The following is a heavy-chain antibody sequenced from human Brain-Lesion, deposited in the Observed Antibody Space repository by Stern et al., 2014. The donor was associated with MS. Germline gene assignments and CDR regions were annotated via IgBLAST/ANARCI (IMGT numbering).Heavy chain of an antibody. CDR2: INPKSGGT. Sequence: QVQLVESGAEVKKPGASVKVSCKASGYTFTGYYMHWVRQAPGQGLEWMGWINPKSGGTNYAQKFQGWVTKTRDTSINTAYMELSRLRSDDTAVYYCATYYYDATGYNDFWGQGTLVTVSS. CDR1: GYTFTGYY. CDR3: ATYYYDATGYNDF. V-gene: IGHV1-2*04. D-gene: IGHD3-22*01. J-gene: IGHJ4*02.